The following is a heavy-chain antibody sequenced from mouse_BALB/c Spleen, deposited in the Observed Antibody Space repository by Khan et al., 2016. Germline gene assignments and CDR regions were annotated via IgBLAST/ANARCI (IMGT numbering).Heavy chain of an antibody. J-gene: IGHJ3*01. Sequence: VQLQESGPGLVAPSQSLSITCTVSGFSLTNSGVHWVRQPPGKGLDWLGVIWAGGSTDYNSALMSRLSITKDNSQNQVFIKMNSLQPDDSAMYYCARDDQDYDAWFASWGQGTLVTVSA. CDR1: GFSLTNSG. CDR3: ARDDQDYDAWFAS. CDR2: IWAGGST. V-gene: IGHV2-9*02. D-gene: IGHD2-4*01.